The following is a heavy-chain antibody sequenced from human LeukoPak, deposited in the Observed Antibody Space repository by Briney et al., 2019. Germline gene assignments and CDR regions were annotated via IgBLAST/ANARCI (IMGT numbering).Heavy chain of an antibody. Sequence: GGSLRLSCAASGFTLSSYWMSWVRQAPGKGLEWVANIKQDGSEKYYVDSVKGRFTISRDNAKNPLYLQMNSLRAEDTAVYYCARYCSSTSCYQGDDAFDIWGQGTMVTVSS. D-gene: IGHD2-2*01. V-gene: IGHV3-7*01. CDR2: IKQDGSEK. CDR3: ARYCSSTSCYQGDDAFDI. CDR1: GFTLSSYW. J-gene: IGHJ3*02.